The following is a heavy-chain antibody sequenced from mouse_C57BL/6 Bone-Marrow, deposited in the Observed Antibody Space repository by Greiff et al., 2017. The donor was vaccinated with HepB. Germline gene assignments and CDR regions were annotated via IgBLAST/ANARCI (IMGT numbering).Heavy chain of an antibody. CDR2: IHPNSGST. J-gene: IGHJ2*01. CDR3: ARVGGGYDGFDY. CDR1: GYTFTSYW. D-gene: IGHD2-2*01. Sequence: QVQLQQPGAELVKPGASVKLSCKASGYTFTSYWMHWVKQRPGQGLEWIGMIHPNSGSTNYNEKFKSKATLTVDKSSSTAYMQLSSLTSEAAAVYYCARVGGGYDGFDYWGQGTTLTVSS. V-gene: IGHV1-64*01.